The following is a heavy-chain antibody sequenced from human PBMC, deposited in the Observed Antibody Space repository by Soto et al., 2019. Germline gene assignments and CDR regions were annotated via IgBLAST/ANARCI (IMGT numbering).Heavy chain of an antibody. D-gene: IGHD6-6*01. V-gene: IGHV3-23*01. Sequence: EVQLLESGGGLVQPGGSLRLSCAASGFTFSSYAMSWVRQAPGKGLEWVSAISGSGGSTYYADAVKGRFTISRDNAKNTQYLQMNSLRAEDTAVYYCAKDMGIAARKVDFDYWGQGTLVTVSS. CDR3: AKDMGIAARKVDFDY. CDR1: GFTFSSYA. CDR2: ISGSGGST. J-gene: IGHJ4*02.